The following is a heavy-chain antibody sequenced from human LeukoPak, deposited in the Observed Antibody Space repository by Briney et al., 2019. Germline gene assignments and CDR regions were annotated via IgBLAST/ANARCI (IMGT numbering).Heavy chain of an antibody. CDR1: GGSISSSSYY. Sequence: SETLSPTCTVSGGSISSSSYYWGWIRQPPGKGLEWIGSIYYSGSTYYNPSLKSRVTISVDTSKNQFSLKLSSVTAADTAVYYCARCNGDFSYYFDYRGQGTLVTVSS. V-gene: IGHV4-39*01. CDR2: IYYSGST. CDR3: ARCNGDFSYYFDY. J-gene: IGHJ4*02. D-gene: IGHD4-17*01.